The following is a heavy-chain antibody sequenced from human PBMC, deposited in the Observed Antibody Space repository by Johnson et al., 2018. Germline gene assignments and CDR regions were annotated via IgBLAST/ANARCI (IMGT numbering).Heavy chain of an antibody. CDR3: AKSQFNYDSSGRLETYYGMDV. J-gene: IGHJ6*02. CDR2: ITWNSDNR. V-gene: IGHV3-9*01. D-gene: IGHD3-22*01. CDR1: GFTFADFA. Sequence: EVQLLESGGGLVQPGRSLRLSCAASGFTFADFAMYWVRQAPGKGLEWVSGITWNSDNRDYADSVKGRFTISRDNAKNSLYLQMNSLRAEDTALYYFAKSQFNYDSSGRLETYYGMDVWGQGTTVTVSS.